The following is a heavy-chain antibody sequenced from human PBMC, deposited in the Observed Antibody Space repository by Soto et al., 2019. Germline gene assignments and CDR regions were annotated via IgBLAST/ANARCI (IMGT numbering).Heavy chain of an antibody. Sequence: GGSLRLSWAASGFTFSSYSMNWVRQAPGKGLEWVSHISSSSSTIDYADSVKGRFTIFRDNAKSSLYLQMSSLRAEDTALYFCVRDRGYPDSFDVWGRGTMVTVSS. CDR3: VRDRGYPDSFDV. J-gene: IGHJ3*01. CDR2: ISSSSSTI. D-gene: IGHD1-1*01. V-gene: IGHV3-48*04. CDR1: GFTFSSYS.